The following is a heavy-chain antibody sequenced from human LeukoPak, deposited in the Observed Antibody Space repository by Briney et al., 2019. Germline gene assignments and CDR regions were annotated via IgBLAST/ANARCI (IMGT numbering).Heavy chain of an antibody. CDR2: INHSGST. CDR1: GFTFSSHW. V-gene: IGHV4-34*01. J-gene: IGHJ4*02. CDR3: ARAAGWYGSYFDY. D-gene: IGHD6-19*01. Sequence: GSLRLSCAASGFTFSSHWMTWIRQPPGKGLEWIGEINHSGSTNYNPSLKSRVTISVDTSKNQFSLKLSSVTAADTAVYYCARAAGWYGSYFDYWGQGTLVTVSS.